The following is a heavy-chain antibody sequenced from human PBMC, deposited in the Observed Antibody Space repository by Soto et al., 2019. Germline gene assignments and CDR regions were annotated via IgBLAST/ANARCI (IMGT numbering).Heavy chain of an antibody. CDR2: ITPIFGTA. Sequence: SVKVSCKTAGDTFNTYTLSWVRQAPGQGLEWMGGITPIFGTADYAPKFQARVTITADRSTKTVYMELSSLRSEDTALYFCARRSIAALNHWFDLWGPGTLVTVYS. J-gene: IGHJ5*02. CDR1: GDTFNTYT. V-gene: IGHV1-69*06. D-gene: IGHD6-13*01. CDR3: ARRSIAALNHWFDL.